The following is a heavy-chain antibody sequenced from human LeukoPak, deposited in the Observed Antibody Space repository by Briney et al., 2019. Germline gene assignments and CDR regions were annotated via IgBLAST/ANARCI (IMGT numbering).Heavy chain of an antibody. V-gene: IGHV3-23*01. D-gene: IGHD2-2*02. CDR1: GFTFRSYA. CDR2: ISGSGGST. J-gene: IGHJ4*02. Sequence: GGSLRLSCAASGFTFRSYAMSWVRQAPGKGLEWVSSISGSGGSTYYADSVKGRFTNSRDNSKNTLYLQMNSLRAEDAAVYYCAKEGDCSSTSCYTIAYWGQGTLVTVSS. CDR3: AKEGDCSSTSCYTIAY.